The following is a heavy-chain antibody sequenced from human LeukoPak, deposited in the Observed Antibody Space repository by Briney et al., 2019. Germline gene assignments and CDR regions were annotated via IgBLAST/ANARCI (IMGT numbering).Heavy chain of an antibody. Sequence: SVKVSCKASGGTFSSYAISWVRQAPGQGLEWMGGIIPIFGTANYAQKFQGRVTITADESTSTAYMELSSLRSEDTAVYYCAKGFRFGELLSYFDYWGQGTLVTVSS. CDR2: IIPIFGTA. CDR1: GGTFSSYA. V-gene: IGHV1-69*01. D-gene: IGHD3-10*01. J-gene: IGHJ4*02. CDR3: AKGFRFGELLSYFDY.